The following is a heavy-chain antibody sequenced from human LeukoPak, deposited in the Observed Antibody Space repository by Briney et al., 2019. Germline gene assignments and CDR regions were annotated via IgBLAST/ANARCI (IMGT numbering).Heavy chain of an antibody. CDR3: AHGTTVVTCDY. CDR2: IYYNDDK. V-gene: IGHV2-5*01. J-gene: IGHJ4*02. CDR1: GFSISTTGVS. Sequence: ESGPTLVNPTQTLTLTCTFSGFSISTTGVSVGWIRQPPGKALEWLALIYYNDDKRYSPSLKSRITITKDTSKNQVALTMTSMDPVDTATYYCAHGTTVVTCDYWGQGTLVTVSS. D-gene: IGHD4-23*01.